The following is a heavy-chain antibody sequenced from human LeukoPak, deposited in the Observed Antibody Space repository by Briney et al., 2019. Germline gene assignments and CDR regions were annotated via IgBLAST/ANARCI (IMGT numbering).Heavy chain of an antibody. V-gene: IGHV4-59*01. D-gene: IGHD3-9*01. CDR1: GGSISSYY. CDR2: IYYSGST. Sequence: PETLSLTCTVSGGSISSYYWSWIRQPPGKGLEWIGYIYYSGSTNYNPSLKSRVTISVDTSKNQFSLKPSSATAADTAVYYCARVRYYDIYRNYYYYMDVWGKGTTVTVSS. J-gene: IGHJ6*03. CDR3: ARVRYYDIYRNYYYYMDV.